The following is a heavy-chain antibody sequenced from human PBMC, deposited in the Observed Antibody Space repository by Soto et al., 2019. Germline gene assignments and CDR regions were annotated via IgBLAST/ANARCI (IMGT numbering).Heavy chain of an antibody. CDR2: INPNSGGT. V-gene: IGHV1-2*04. Sequence: ASVKVSCKASGYTFTGYYMHWVRQAPGQGLEWMGWINPNSGGTNYAQKFQGWVTMTRDTSISTAYMELSGLRSDDTAVYYCARNSYYGSGLKYYYMDVWGKGTTVTVSS. CDR1: GYTFTGYY. D-gene: IGHD3-10*01. CDR3: ARNSYYGSGLKYYYMDV. J-gene: IGHJ6*03.